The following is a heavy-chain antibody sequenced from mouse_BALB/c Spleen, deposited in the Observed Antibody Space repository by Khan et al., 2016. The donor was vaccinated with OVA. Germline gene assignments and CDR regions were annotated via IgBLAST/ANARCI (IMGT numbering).Heavy chain of an antibody. CDR3: ARLADYYDSEGFAY. J-gene: IGHJ3*01. V-gene: IGHV5-6*02. CDR1: GFTFSTYG. Sequence: EVKLEESGGDLVKPEGSLKLSCAASGFTFSTYGMSWVRQTPDKRLEWVATISSGGSYTYYPDSVQGRFTISRDNAKNTLYLQMCSLKSEDTAMFYCARLADYYDSEGFAYWGQGTLVTVSA. D-gene: IGHD1-1*02. CDR2: ISSGGSYT.